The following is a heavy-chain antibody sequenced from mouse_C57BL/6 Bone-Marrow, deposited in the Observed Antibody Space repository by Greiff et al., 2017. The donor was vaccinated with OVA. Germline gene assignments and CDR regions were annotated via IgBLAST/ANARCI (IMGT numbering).Heavy chain of an antibody. Sequence: QVHVKQPGAELVKPGASVKMSCKASGYTFTSYWITWVKQRPGQGLEWIGDIYPGSGSTNYNEKFKSKATLTVDTSSSTAYMQLSSLTSEDSAVYYCARPDYYGSGGFAYWGQGTLVTVSA. CDR1: GYTFTSYW. D-gene: IGHD1-1*01. J-gene: IGHJ3*01. CDR2: IYPGSGST. V-gene: IGHV1-55*01. CDR3: ARPDYYGSGGFAY.